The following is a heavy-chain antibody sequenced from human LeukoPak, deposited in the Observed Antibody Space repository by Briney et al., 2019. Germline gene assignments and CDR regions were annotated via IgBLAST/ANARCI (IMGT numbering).Heavy chain of an antibody. CDR2: INPNSGGT. J-gene: IGHJ4*02. CDR1: GYTFTGYY. D-gene: IGHD5-24*01. Sequence: ASVKVSCKASGYTFTGYYMHWVRQAPGQGLEWMGWINPNSGGTNYAQKFQGRVTMTRDTSISTAYMELSRLRSDDTAVYYCARDEDGYNYYFDYWGQGTLVTVSS. V-gene: IGHV1-2*02. CDR3: ARDEDGYNYYFDY.